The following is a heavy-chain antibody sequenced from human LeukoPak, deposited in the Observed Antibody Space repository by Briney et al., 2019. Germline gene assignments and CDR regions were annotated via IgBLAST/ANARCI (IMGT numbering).Heavy chain of an antibody. Sequence: SETLSLTCTVSGGSISSSSYYWGWIRQPPGKGLEWIGSIYYSGSTYYNPSLKSRVTISVDMSKNQSSLKLSSVTAADTAMYYCARDNEVAARSFDYWGQGTLVTVSS. V-gene: IGHV4-39*07. CDR3: ARDNEVAARSFDY. CDR2: IYYSGST. D-gene: IGHD6-6*01. J-gene: IGHJ4*02. CDR1: GGSISSSSYY.